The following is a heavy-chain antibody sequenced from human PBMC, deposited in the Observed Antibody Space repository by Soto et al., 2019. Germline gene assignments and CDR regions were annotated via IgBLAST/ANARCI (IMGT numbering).Heavy chain of an antibody. Sequence: GGTLRLSCAASGFTFSSYSMNWVRQAPGKGLEWVSYISSSSSTIYYADSVKGRFTISRDNAKNSLYLQMNSLRAEDTAVYYCARDIGYYDSSGYALGYCGQGTLVTVSS. CDR3: ARDIGYYDSSGYALGY. CDR1: GFTFSSYS. D-gene: IGHD3-22*01. V-gene: IGHV3-48*01. CDR2: ISSSSSTI. J-gene: IGHJ4*02.